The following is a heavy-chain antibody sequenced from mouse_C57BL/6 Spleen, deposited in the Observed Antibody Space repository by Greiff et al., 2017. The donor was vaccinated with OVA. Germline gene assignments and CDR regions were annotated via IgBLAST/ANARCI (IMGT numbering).Heavy chain of an antibody. CDR2: IYPGDGDT. J-gene: IGHJ3*01. D-gene: IGHD2-3*01. V-gene: IGHV1-80*01. CDR3: ARRGIYDGYPSWFAY. Sequence: VQLQQSGAELVKPGASVKISCKASGYAFSSYWMNWVKQRPGKGLEWIGQIYPGDGDTNYNGKFKGKATLTADKSSSTAYMQLSSLTSEDSAVYFCARRGIYDGYPSWFAYWGQGTLVTVSA. CDR1: GYAFSSYW.